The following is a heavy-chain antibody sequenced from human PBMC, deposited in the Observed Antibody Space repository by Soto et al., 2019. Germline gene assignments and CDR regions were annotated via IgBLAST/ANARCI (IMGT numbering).Heavy chain of an antibody. CDR1: GGSISSYY. Sequence: SETLSLTCTVSGGSISSYYWSWIRQPPGKGLEWIGYIYYSGSTNYNPSLKSRVTISVDTSKNQFSLKLSSVTAADTAVYYCARHSPGYSYGPTLRYYYYYMDVWGKGTTVTVSS. D-gene: IGHD5-18*01. V-gene: IGHV4-59*08. CDR2: IYYSGST. CDR3: ARHSPGYSYGPTLRYYYYYMDV. J-gene: IGHJ6*03.